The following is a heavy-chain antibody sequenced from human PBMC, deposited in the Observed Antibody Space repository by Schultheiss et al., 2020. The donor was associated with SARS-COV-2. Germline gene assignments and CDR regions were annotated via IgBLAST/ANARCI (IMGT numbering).Heavy chain of an antibody. V-gene: IGHV1-2*02. Sequence: ASVKVSCKASGYTFTGYYMHWVRQAPGQGLEWMGWINPNSGGTNYAQKFQGRVTMTTDTSTSTAYMELRSLRSDDTAVYYCARDGSGQWLVLGYYYYYGMDVWGQGTTVTVSS. CDR2: INPNSGGT. J-gene: IGHJ6*02. CDR1: GYTFTGYY. D-gene: IGHD6-19*01. CDR3: ARDGSGQWLVLGYYYYYGMDV.